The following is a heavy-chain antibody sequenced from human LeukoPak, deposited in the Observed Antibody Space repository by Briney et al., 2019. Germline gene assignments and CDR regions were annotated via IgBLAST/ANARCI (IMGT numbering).Heavy chain of an antibody. V-gene: IGHV3-7*01. CDR2: IKQDGSER. CDR3: ARASRFLEWSSPGAFDI. D-gene: IGHD3-3*01. CDR1: GFTFSNYW. J-gene: IGHJ3*02. Sequence: GGSLRLSCAASGFTFSNYWMGWVRQAPGKGLEWVANIKQDGSERYYVDFVKGRFTISRDNAKNSLYLQMNSLRAEDTAVYYCARASRFLEWSSPGAFDIWGQGTMVTVSS.